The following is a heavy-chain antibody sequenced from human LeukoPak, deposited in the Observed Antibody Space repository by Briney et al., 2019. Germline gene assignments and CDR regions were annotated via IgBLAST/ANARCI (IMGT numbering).Heavy chain of an antibody. CDR2: ISGSGSIT. CDR3: AKDRARLLEWLFFDY. D-gene: IGHD3-3*01. CDR1: GFTFSNSA. J-gene: IGHJ4*02. Sequence: GGSLRLSCAASGFTFSNSAMSWVRQAPGKGLEWVSAISGSGSITYYADSVKGRFTISRDNSKNTLYLQMSSLRAEDTAVYYCAKDRARLLEWLFFDYWGQGTLVTVSS. V-gene: IGHV3-23*01.